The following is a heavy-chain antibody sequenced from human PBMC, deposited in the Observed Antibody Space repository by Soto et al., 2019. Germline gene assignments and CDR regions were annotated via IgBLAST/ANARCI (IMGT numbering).Heavy chain of an antibody. Sequence: PSETLSLTCAVSGGSISSSNWWSWVRQPPGKGLEWIGEIYHSGSTNYNPSLKSRVTISVDKSKNQFSLKLSSVTAADTAVYYCARGRAAITMINYFDYWGQGTLVTVSS. J-gene: IGHJ4*02. D-gene: IGHD3-22*01. CDR2: IYHSGST. CDR1: GGSISSSNW. V-gene: IGHV4-4*02. CDR3: ARGRAAITMINYFDY.